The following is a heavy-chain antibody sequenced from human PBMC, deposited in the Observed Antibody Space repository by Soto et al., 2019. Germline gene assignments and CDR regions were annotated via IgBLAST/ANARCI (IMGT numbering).Heavy chain of an antibody. CDR3: AREVWGPVD. D-gene: IGHD7-27*01. Sequence: EVQLVESGGGLVQPGGSLRLSCEASGFTFTSYTMIWVRQSPGEGLEWLANIKEDGIQKNYVDSVKGRFTISRDNAKKSLYLQMNSLRVDDTAVYYCAREVWGPVDWGQGTLVPVSS. CDR2: IKEDGIQK. J-gene: IGHJ4*02. CDR1: GFTFTSYT. V-gene: IGHV3-7*01.